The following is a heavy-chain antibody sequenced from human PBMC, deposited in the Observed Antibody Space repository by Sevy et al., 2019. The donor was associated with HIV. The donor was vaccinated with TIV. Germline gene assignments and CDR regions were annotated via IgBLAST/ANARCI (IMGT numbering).Heavy chain of an antibody. V-gene: IGHV3-15*01. Sequence: GGSLRLSCAASGFTFTNTWMSWVRQAPGKGLEWVGRIKSKTDGGTGDYAAPVKGRFSISRDDSKNTLYLQMNSLKTEDTAVYYCTTGDPYNRYGYMRPYFFDYWGQGILVTVSS. CDR1: GFTFTNTW. J-gene: IGHJ4*02. CDR2: IKSKTDGGTG. CDR3: TTGDPYNRYGYMRPYFFDY. D-gene: IGHD5-18*01.